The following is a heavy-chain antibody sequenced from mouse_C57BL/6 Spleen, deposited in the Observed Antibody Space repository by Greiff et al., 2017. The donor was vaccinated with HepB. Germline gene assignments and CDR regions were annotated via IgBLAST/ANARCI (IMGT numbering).Heavy chain of an antibody. V-gene: IGHV5-4*01. Sequence: EVKLVESGGGLVKPGGSLKLSCAASGFTFSSYAMSWVRQTPEKRLEWVATISDGGSYTYYPDNVKGRFTISRDNAKNNLYLQMSHLKSEDTAKYYCARDGRPYFDYWGQGTTLTVSS. CDR3: ARDGRPYFDY. J-gene: IGHJ2*01. CDR1: GFTFSSYA. CDR2: ISDGGSYT.